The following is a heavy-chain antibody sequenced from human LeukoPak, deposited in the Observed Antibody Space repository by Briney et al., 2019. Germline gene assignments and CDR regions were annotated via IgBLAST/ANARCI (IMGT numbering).Heavy chain of an antibody. Sequence: PGGSLRLSCAASGFTFSNAWMSWVRQAPGKGLEWVGRIKNKADGGTTDYAAPVKGRFTISRDDSKNTLYLQMNSLRAEDTAVYYCARDRVYYDSRGYYREYGMDAWGQGTTVTVSS. D-gene: IGHD3-22*01. CDR1: GFTFSNAW. CDR2: IKNKADGGTT. CDR3: ARDRVYYDSRGYYREYGMDA. V-gene: IGHV3-15*05. J-gene: IGHJ6*02.